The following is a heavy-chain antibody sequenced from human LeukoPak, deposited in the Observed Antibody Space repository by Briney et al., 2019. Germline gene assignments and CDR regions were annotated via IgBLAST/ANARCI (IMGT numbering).Heavy chain of an antibody. D-gene: IGHD4-17*01. CDR1: GYTFTTYA. J-gene: IGHJ4*02. CDR2: INAADST. Sequence: ASVKVSCKASGYTFTTYAIHWVRQAPGQRLEWMGWINAADSTKYSQKFQGRVTFTRDTSASTAYMELSSLRSEDTAIYYCAHLLDYGDNRLDFWGQGTLVTVSS. V-gene: IGHV1-3*01. CDR3: AHLLDYGDNRLDF.